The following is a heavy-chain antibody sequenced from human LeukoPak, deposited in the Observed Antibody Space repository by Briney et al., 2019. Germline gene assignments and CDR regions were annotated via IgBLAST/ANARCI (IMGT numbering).Heavy chain of an antibody. Sequence: GESLKISCEGSGYKFTNYWIAWVRQMPGQGLEWLGIIYPRDSDTRYSPSFQGQVSISVDTSIDTAYLQWSSVKASDTAMYYCARLLAAPYYINFWGQGTLVTVSS. CDR3: ARLLAAPYYINF. CDR1: GYKFTNYW. CDR2: IYPRDSDT. V-gene: IGHV5-51*01. D-gene: IGHD6-25*01. J-gene: IGHJ4*02.